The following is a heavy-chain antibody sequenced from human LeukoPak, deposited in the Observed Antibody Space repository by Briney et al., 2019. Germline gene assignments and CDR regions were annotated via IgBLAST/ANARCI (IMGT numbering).Heavy chain of an antibody. V-gene: IGHV3-9*01. CDR3: AKSSRRYYGDSPFDY. Sequence: GGSLRLSCAAFGFTVSSNYMSWVRQAPGKGLEWVSGISWNSGSIGYADSVKGRFTISRDNAKNSLYLQMNSLRAEDTALYYCAKSSRRYYGDSPFDYWGQGTLVIVSS. CDR1: GFTVSSNY. J-gene: IGHJ4*02. CDR2: ISWNSGSI. D-gene: IGHD4-17*01.